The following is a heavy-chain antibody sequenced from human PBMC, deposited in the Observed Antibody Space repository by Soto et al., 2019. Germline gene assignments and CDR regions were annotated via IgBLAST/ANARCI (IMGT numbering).Heavy chain of an antibody. CDR1: GFTFSAYW. CDR2: INSDGSNT. D-gene: IGHD6-13*01. CDR3: ASAEVPQGSSWTDFDY. J-gene: IGHJ4*02. V-gene: IGHV3-74*01. Sequence: EVQLVESGGGLVQPGGSLRLSCAASGFTFSAYWMYWVRQAPGKGLVWVSGINSDGSNTTYADSVKGRFTISRDYAKNTLYLQMNSLRADDTAVYYCASAEVPQGSSWTDFDYWGQGTLVTVSS.